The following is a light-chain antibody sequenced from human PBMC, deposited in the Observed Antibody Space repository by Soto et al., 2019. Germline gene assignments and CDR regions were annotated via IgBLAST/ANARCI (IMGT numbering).Light chain of an antibody. Sequence: DIQMTQSPSSLSASVGDRVTITCRASQSVSIYLNWYQQKPGKAPKLLIYAASNLQSGVPSRFSGTGSATDFTLTISRLQPEDFATNYCQQYNSFFYSFGQGNRL. CDR1: QSVSIY. J-gene: IGKJ2*01. CDR2: AAS. CDR3: QQYNSFFYS. V-gene: IGKV1-39*01.